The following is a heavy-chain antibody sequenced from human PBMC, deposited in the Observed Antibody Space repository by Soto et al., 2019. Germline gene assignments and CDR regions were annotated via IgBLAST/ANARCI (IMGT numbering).Heavy chain of an antibody. D-gene: IGHD3-10*02. Sequence: ASVKVSCKASGYTFTSYAMHWVRQAPGQRLEWMGWINAGNGNTKYSQKFQGRVTITRDTSASTAYMELSSLRSEDTAVYYCARVSRVFGGAYYYYGMDVWGQGTTVTVSS. J-gene: IGHJ6*02. CDR1: GYTFTSYA. CDR2: INAGNGNT. CDR3: ARVSRVFGGAYYYYGMDV. V-gene: IGHV1-3*01.